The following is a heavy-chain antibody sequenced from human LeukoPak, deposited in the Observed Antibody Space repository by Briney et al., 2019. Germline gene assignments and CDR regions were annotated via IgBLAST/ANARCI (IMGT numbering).Heavy chain of an antibody. CDR2: ISVSGGST. D-gene: IGHD2-2*01. J-gene: IGHJ4*02. Sequence: GGSLRLYCSASGFTFSSFAMSWVRQAPGKGPEWFLDISVSGGSTYYAVSVKGRFTISRDNSKDMLYVQMNSLRAEDTAVYYCAKDRACSSTNCYVDYWGQGTLVTVSS. CDR1: GFTFSSFA. V-gene: IGHV3-23*01. CDR3: AKDRACSSTNCYVDY.